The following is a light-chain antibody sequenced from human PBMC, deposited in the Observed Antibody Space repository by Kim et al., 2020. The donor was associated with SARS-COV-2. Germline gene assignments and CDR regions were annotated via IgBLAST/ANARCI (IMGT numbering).Light chain of an antibody. CDR1: NIQTLH. CDR2: KDS. CDR3: QVWDSGSWV. Sequence: SVVVGQTARLTCGGNNIQTLHVHWYRQKPGQAPVLVKSKDSKRPSGIPERFSGSNSGNTATLTISTAQADDEADYYCQVWDSGSWVFGGGTQLTVL. V-gene: IGLV3-9*01. J-gene: IGLJ3*02.